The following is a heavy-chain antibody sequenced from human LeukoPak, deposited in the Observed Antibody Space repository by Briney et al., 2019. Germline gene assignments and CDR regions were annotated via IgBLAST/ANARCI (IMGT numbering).Heavy chain of an antibody. Sequence: ASVKVSCKAFGYTFTGYWMHWVRQAPGQGPEWMGVISPSGGSAIYAQKFKGRVTLTRDMSTSTDYLVLSSLRSEDTAVYYCARDNSVRDEAWWFNPWGQGTLVTVSS. CDR3: ARDNSVRDEAWWFNP. CDR2: ISPSGGSA. J-gene: IGHJ5*02. V-gene: IGHV1-46*01. D-gene: IGHD5-24*01. CDR1: GYTFTGYW.